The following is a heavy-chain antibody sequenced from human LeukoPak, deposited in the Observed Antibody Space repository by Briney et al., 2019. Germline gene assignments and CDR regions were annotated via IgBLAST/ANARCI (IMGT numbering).Heavy chain of an antibody. CDR2: VKSKTNGGTT. V-gene: IGHV3-15*05. D-gene: IGHD6-19*01. CDR3: AKDISYRGLAVADY. CDR1: GFTFSNAW. J-gene: IGHJ4*02. Sequence: GGSLRLSCAASGFTFSNAWMSWVRQAPGKGLEWVGRVKSKTNGGTTDYSAPVKGRFTISRDDSKNTLYLQMNSLRHEDTALYYCAKDISYRGLAVADYWGQGTLVTVSS.